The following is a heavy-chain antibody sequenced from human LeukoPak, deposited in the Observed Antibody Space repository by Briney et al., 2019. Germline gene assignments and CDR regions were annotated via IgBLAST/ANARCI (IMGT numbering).Heavy chain of an antibody. J-gene: IGHJ4*02. CDR3: AKDPTIAARPVPLGY. V-gene: IGHV3-30*18. D-gene: IGHD6-6*01. Sequence: GGSLRLSCAASGFTFSSYGMPWVRQAPGKGLEWVAVISYGGSNKYYADSAKGRFTISRDNSKNTLYLQMNSLRAEDTAVYYCAKDPTIAARPVPLGYWGQGTLVTVSS. CDR2: ISYGGSNK. CDR1: GFTFSSYG.